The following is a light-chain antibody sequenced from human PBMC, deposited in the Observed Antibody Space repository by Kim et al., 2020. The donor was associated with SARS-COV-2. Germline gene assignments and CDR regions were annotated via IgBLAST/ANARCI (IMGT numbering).Light chain of an antibody. CDR3: QQRSNWPPIT. J-gene: IGKJ5*01. V-gene: IGKV3-11*01. CDR2: DAS. CDR1: QSVSTY. Sequence: SPGERATLSCRASQSVSTYLAWYQQKPGHAPRLLIFDASNRATGIPARFSGSGSETDFTLTISSLEPEDFAVYYCQQRSNWPPITFGQGTRLEIK.